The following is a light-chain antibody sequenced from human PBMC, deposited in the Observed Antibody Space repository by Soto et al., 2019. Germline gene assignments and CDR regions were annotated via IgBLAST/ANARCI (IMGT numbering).Light chain of an antibody. Sequence: QSALTQPASVSGSPGQSITISCTGTSSDVGGYNYVSWYQQHPGKAPKFMIYDVSNRPSGVSNRFSGSKSGNTASLTISGLQAEDEADYYCSSYTSNSTLYVFGTGTKVNAL. V-gene: IGLV2-14*01. CDR2: DVS. CDR1: SSDVGGYNY. J-gene: IGLJ1*01. CDR3: SSYTSNSTLYV.